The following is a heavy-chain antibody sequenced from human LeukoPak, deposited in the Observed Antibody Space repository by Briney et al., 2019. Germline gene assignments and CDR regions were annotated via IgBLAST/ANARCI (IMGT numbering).Heavy chain of an antibody. CDR3: AKSTRTEQQLANLDY. J-gene: IGHJ4*02. CDR1: GFTFSSYA. Sequence: GGSLRLSCAASGFTFSSYAMSWVRQAPGKGLEWVSAISGTGGSTYYADSVKGRFTISRDNSKNTLYLQMNSLRAEDTAVYYCAKSTRTEQQLANLDYWGQGTLVTVSS. CDR2: ISGTGGST. D-gene: IGHD6-13*01. V-gene: IGHV3-23*01.